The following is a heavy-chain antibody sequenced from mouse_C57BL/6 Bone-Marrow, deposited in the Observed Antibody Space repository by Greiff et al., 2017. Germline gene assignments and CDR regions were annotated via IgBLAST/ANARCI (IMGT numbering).Heavy chain of an antibody. J-gene: IGHJ4*01. CDR2: IWTGGGT. V-gene: IGHV2-9-1*01. D-gene: IGHD2-4*01. Sequence: VQLQQSGPGLVAPSQSLSITCTVSGFSLTSYAISWVRQPPGKGLEWLGVIWTGGGTNYNSALKSRLSISKDNTKSQVFLKKNILQTDDTARYYCASLKGLRRGRYYAMGYWGQGTSVTVSS. CDR3: ASLKGLRRGRYYAMGY. CDR1: GFSLTSYA.